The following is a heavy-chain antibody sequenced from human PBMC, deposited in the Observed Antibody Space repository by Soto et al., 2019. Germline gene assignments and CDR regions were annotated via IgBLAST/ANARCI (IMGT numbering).Heavy chain of an antibody. J-gene: IGHJ4*02. CDR2: IYWDDDK. CDR3: AHSLVAGLGYYFDY. CDR1: GFSLSTTRVA. V-gene: IGHV2-5*02. Sequence: QITLKESGPTLVKPTQTLTLTCTFSGFSLSTTRVAVGWIRQPPGKALEWLALIYWDDDKRYSPFLKSRLTITKDTSKNQVVLTMTNMDPVETATYYCAHSLVAGLGYYFDYWGQGTLVTVSS. D-gene: IGHD6-19*01.